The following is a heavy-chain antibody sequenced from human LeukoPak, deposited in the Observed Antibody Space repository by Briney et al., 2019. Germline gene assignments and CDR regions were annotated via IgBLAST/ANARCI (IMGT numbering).Heavy chain of an antibody. CDR3: ARDKLGLGELSLYDQ. CDR1: GGTFSSYA. V-gene: IGHV1-2*02. D-gene: IGHD3-16*02. Sequence: ASVKVSRKASGGTFSSYAISWVRQAPGQGLEWMGWMNPNSGGTKYAQKFQGRVTMTRDTSISTAYMELSRLRSDDTAMYYCARDKLGLGELSLYDQWGQGTLVTVFS. CDR2: MNPNSGGT. J-gene: IGHJ5*02.